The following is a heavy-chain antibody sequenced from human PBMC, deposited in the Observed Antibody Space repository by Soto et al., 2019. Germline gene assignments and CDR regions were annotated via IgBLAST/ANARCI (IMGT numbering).Heavy chain of an antibody. V-gene: IGHV1-18*04. J-gene: IGHJ4*02. CDR2: ISAYNGNT. D-gene: IGHD6-19*01. CDR1: GYTFTSYC. Sequence: ASVKVSCKASGYTFTSYCMNWVRQAPGQGLEWMGRISAYNGNTNYAQKLQGRVTITTDTSTSTVYMELRSLRSDDTAVYYCARDMGAAVPGSDFQYWGQGTLVTVSS. CDR3: ARDMGAAVPGSDFQY.